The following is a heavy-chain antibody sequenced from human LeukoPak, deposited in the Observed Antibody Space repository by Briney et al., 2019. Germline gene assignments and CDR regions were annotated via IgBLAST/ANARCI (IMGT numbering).Heavy chain of an antibody. Sequence: GESLRLSCAASGFTFSSYSMNWVRQAPGKGLEWVSYISSSSSTIYYADSVKGRFTISRDNAKSSLYLQMNSLRAEDTAVYYCARDRQWPSGSFDYWGQGILVTVSS. CDR3: ARDRQWPSGSFDY. CDR1: GFTFSSYS. V-gene: IGHV3-48*04. J-gene: IGHJ4*02. D-gene: IGHD6-19*01. CDR2: ISSSSSTI.